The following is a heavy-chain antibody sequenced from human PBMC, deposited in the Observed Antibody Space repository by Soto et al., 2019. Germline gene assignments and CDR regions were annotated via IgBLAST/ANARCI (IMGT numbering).Heavy chain of an antibody. J-gene: IGHJ4*02. V-gene: IGHV4-4*02. CDR1: SGSFGSGIW. Sequence: VQLQESGPGLVEPSGTLSLTCTASSGSFGSGIWWSWVRQPPGKGLEWIGELYHTGNTNYNPSLKGRLTMSVDESKNQFSLSLSSVTAADTAVYYCAGGARLSPFDFWGRGTLVTVSS. D-gene: IGHD6-6*01. CDR2: LYHTGNT. CDR3: AGGARLSPFDF.